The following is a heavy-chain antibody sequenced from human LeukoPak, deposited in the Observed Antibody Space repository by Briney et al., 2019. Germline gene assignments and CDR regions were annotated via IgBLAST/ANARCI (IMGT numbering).Heavy chain of an antibody. V-gene: IGHV1-24*01. J-gene: IGHJ4*02. CDR2: FDPEDGET. Sequence: GASVKLSCKVSGYTLTELSMHWVRQAPGKGLAWMGGFDPEDGETIYARKFQGRVTMTEDTSTDTAYMELNNLRSEDTAVYYCASTVLSSTSPFDYWGQGTLVTVSS. CDR3: ASTVLSSTSPFDY. D-gene: IGHD2-2*01. CDR1: GYTLTELS.